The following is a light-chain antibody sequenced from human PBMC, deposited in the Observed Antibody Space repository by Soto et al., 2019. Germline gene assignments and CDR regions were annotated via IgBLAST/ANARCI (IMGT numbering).Light chain of an antibody. J-gene: IGKJ5*01. Sequence: DIQVTQSQYFLSASVGDRVTFTLQASLNINNYRNWYQQKPVRAAKLLIYDASNLEAGVPSRFRGSGSGTDFTFTISRLQPEDTATYYCQQYENLPTFGQGTRLEIK. V-gene: IGKV1-33*01. CDR3: QQYENLPT. CDR2: DAS. CDR1: LNINNY.